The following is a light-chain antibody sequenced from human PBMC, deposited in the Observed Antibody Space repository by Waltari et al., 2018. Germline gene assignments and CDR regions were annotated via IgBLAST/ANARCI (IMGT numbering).Light chain of an antibody. CDR3: QHYVNLPVT. J-gene: IGKJ1*01. CDR2: AAS. Sequence: EIVLTQSPGTLSLSPGERASLSCSASQSVSRALAWYQQKPGQAPRLLIHAASTRATGVPDRFSGSGSGTDFSLTISRLDPEDFAVYYCQHYVNLPVTFGQGTKVEI. CDR1: QSVSRA. V-gene: IGKV3-20*01.